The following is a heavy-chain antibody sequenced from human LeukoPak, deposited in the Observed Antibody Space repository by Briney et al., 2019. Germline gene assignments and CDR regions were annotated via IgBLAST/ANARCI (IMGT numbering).Heavy chain of an antibody. V-gene: IGHV3-23*01. D-gene: IGHD5-18*01. CDR1: GFIFTSYA. J-gene: IGHJ4*02. Sequence: GGSLRLSCAASGFIFTSYAMNWVRQAPGRGLEWVSAISGGGHSTYYTDSVKGRFTISRDNAKNSLYLQMSSLRDEDTAVYYCARKNYSPFDYWGQGTLVTVSS. CDR2: ISGGGHST. CDR3: ARKNYSPFDY.